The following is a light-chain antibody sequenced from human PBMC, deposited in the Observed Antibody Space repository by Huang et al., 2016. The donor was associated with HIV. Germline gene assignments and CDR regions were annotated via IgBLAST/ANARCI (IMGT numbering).Light chain of an antibody. CDR3: QQSDSTPYT. Sequence: DIQMTQSPSSLSASVGDRVTISCRSSQSFSSSLNWYQQRPGKAPERRIYAASRLQSGVPSRFSGSGSGTDFSLTINSLQPEDFATYYCQQSDSTPYTFGQGTKLEIK. V-gene: IGKV1-39*01. J-gene: IGKJ2*01. CDR1: QSFSSS. CDR2: AAS.